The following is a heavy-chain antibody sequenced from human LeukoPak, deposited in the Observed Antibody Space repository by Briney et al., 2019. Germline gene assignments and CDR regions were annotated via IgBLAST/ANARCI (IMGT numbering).Heavy chain of an antibody. Sequence: SQTLSLTCAISGDSVSSYSAAWNWIRQSPSRGLEWLGRTYYRSQWYNEYGTSVRGRITINPDTSKNQFSLQLNFVTHEDTAVYYCARDAATGKGWFDPWGQGTLVTVSS. CDR3: ARDAATGKGWFDP. D-gene: IGHD2-15*01. CDR1: GDSVSSYSAA. J-gene: IGHJ5*02. V-gene: IGHV6-1*01. CDR2: TYYRSQWYN.